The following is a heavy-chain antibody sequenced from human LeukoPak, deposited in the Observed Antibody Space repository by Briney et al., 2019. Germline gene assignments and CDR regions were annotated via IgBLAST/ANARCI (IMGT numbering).Heavy chain of an antibody. CDR1: GFTVSSNY. D-gene: IGHD6-13*01. CDR2: IYSGGST. Sequence: GGSLRLSCAASGFTVSSNYMSWVRQAPGKGLEWVSVIYSGGSTYYADSVKGRFTISRDNSKNTLYLQMNSLRAEDTAVYYCASKTNLYSSSWYGNFDYWGQGTLVTVSS. V-gene: IGHV3-53*01. J-gene: IGHJ4*02. CDR3: ASKTNLYSSSWYGNFDY.